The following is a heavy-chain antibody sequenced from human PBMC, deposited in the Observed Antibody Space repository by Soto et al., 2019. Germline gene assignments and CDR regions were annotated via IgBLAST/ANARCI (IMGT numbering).Heavy chain of an antibody. J-gene: IGHJ4*02. Sequence: GGSLRLSCAASGFTFRSYWMHWVRQAPGKGLVWVSRINRDGSSTSYADSVKGRVTITKDTAKNTLYLQMNSLRVEDTAVYYCAREIVTTGEYYFDSWGLGTLVTVSS. CDR2: INRDGSST. CDR1: GFTFRSYW. D-gene: IGHD1-1*01. CDR3: AREIVTTGEYYFDS. V-gene: IGHV3-74*01.